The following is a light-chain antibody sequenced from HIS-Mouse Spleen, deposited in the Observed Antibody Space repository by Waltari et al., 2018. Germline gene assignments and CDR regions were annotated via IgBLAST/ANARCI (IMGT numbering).Light chain of an antibody. CDR2: DVS. J-gene: IGLJ2*01. Sequence: GQSITISCTGTSSDVGGYNYVSWYQQHPGKAPKLMIYDVSNRPSGVSNRFSGSKSGNTASLTISGLQAEDEADYYCSSYTSSSFNVVFGGWTKLTVL. CDR1: SSDVGGYNY. CDR3: SSYTSSSFNVV. V-gene: IGLV2-14*03.